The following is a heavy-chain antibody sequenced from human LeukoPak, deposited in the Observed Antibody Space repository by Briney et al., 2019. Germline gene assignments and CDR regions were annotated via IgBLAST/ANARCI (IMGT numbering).Heavy chain of an antibody. D-gene: IGHD2-2*01. J-gene: IGHJ3*02. CDR1: GFTFSSYS. V-gene: IGHV3-21*01. CDR2: ISSSSSYI. CDR3: VREGYCNITSCSLDAFNI. Sequence: PGGSLRLSCAASGFTFSSYSMNWVRQAPGKGLEWVSSISSSSSYIYYADSVKGRFTISRDNTKNSLDLQMNSLRAEDTAIYYCVREGYCNITSCSLDAFNIWGQGTMVTVSS.